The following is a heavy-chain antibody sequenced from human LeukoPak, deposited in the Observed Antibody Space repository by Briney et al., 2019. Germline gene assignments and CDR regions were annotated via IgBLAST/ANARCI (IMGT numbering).Heavy chain of an antibody. CDR3: AREYIVAVVNGGVNSFYYYMDV. CDR2: INWNGDSA. J-gene: IGHJ6*03. V-gene: IGHV3-20*04. Sequence: GGSLRLSCGASGFVFDDFGLTWVRQVPGKGLEWVSGINWNGDSAGYADSVTGRFTISRDNAKNYVYLQMNSLRAEDTALYYCAREYIVAVVNGGVNSFYYYMDVWGKGITVTVSS. CDR1: GFVFDDFG. D-gene: IGHD2-15*01.